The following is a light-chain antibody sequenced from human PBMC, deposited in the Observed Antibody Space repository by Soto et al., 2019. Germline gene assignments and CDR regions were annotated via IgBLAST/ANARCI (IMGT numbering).Light chain of an antibody. J-gene: IGKJ1*01. Sequence: EVVLTQSPGTLSLSPGERATLSCRASQSVSRSSLAWYQQKPGQAPRLLVYGASNRATGIPDRFSGSASGTDFTLNITRLEPEDFAVYYCQEYGSSRTFGQGTKVEIK. V-gene: IGKV3-20*01. CDR3: QEYGSSRT. CDR1: QSVSRSS. CDR2: GAS.